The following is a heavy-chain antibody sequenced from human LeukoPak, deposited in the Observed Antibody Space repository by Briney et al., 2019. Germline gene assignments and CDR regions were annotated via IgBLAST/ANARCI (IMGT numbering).Heavy chain of an antibody. CDR3: ARRPSPYSGSNFDY. V-gene: IGHV5-51*01. D-gene: IGHD1-26*01. CDR2: IYPGDSDT. Sequence: GASLRLSCKGSGYSFTFYWIGWVRQMPGKGLEWMGMIYPGDSDTRYSPSFHGQVTISADKSINTAYLQWSSLKASDTAMYYCARRPSPYSGSNFDYWGQGSLVTVSS. CDR1: GYSFTFYW. J-gene: IGHJ4*02.